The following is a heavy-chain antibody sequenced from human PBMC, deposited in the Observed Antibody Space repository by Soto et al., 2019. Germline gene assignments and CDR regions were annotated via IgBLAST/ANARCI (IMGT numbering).Heavy chain of an antibody. V-gene: IGHV1-18*01. Sequence: ASVKVSCKASGYTFTSYGISWVRQAPGQGLEWMGWISAYNGNTNYAQKLQGRVTMTTDTSTSTAYMELRSLRSDDTAVYYCARDGASTMIVVVKPSYGMDVWVQGTTATVSS. D-gene: IGHD3-22*01. J-gene: IGHJ6*02. CDR2: ISAYNGNT. CDR1: GYTFTSYG. CDR3: ARDGASTMIVVVKPSYGMDV.